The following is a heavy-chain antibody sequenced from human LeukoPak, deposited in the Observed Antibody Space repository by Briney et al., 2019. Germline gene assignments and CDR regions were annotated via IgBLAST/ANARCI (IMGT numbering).Heavy chain of an antibody. J-gene: IGHJ5*02. CDR2: IYYSGST. D-gene: IGHD4-17*01. V-gene: IGHV4-39*07. Sequence: SETLSLTCTVSGGSISSSSYYWGWLRQPPGKGLEWIGSIYYSGSTYYNPSLKSRVTISVDTSKNQFSLKLSSVTAADTAVYYCARDDRTYYGDYGWFDPWGQGTLVTVSS. CDR3: ARDDRTYYGDYGWFDP. CDR1: GGSISSSSYY.